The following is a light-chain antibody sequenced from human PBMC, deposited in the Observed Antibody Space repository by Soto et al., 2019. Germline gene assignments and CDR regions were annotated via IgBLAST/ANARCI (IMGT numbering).Light chain of an antibody. V-gene: IGKV4-1*01. CDR3: HQFYNTPWT. J-gene: IGKJ1*01. CDR2: WGS. CDR1: QRVLSINKNY. Sequence: DIVMTQSPDSLAVSLGERATINCKSSQRVLSINKNYLTWYQQRPGQPPKPLIYWGSTRESGVPDRFSGSGSGTDFTLTISSLQAEDVAIYYCHQFYNTPWTFGQGTKVEIK.